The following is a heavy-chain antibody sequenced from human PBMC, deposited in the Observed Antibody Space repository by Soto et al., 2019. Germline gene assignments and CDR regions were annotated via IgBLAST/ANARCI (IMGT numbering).Heavy chain of an antibody. D-gene: IGHD1-26*01. Sequence: QVTLKESGPVLVKPTETLTLTCTVSGFSLSNARMGVSWIRQPPGKALEWLAHIFSNDEKSYSTSLKSRLTISKDTSKSQVVLTMTNMDPVDTATYYCARIRGVGAANWFDPWGQGTLVTVSS. CDR2: IFSNDEK. J-gene: IGHJ5*02. CDR3: ARIRGVGAANWFDP. V-gene: IGHV2-26*01. CDR1: GFSLSNARMG.